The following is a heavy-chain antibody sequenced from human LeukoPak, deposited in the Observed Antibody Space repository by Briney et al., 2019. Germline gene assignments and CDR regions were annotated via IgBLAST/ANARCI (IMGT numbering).Heavy chain of an antibody. V-gene: IGHV4-59*08. CDR2: FYYSGIA. J-gene: IGHJ4*02. CDR3: ARLAREADY. Sequence: SETLSLTCTVSGVXISSYYWTWIRQPPGKGLEWIGNFYYSGIANYNPSLKNRVTMSVDTSKNQFSLNLSSVTAADTAVYYCARLAREADYWGQGTLVTVSS. D-gene: IGHD6-6*01. CDR1: GVXISSYY.